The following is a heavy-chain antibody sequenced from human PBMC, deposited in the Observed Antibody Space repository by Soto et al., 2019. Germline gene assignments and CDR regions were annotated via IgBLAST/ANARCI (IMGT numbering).Heavy chain of an antibody. V-gene: IGHV4-31*03. CDR2: IYYSGST. D-gene: IGHD2-15*01. CDR1: GGSISSGGYY. J-gene: IGHJ5*02. Sequence: QVQLQESGPGLVKPSQTLSLTCTVSGGSISSGGYYWSWIRQHPGKGLEWIGYIYYSGSTYYNPYLKSRVTISVDTSKNQFSLKLSSVTAADTAVYYCARDQGWVAAAIKYNWFDPWGQGTLVTVSS. CDR3: ARDQGWVAAAIKYNWFDP.